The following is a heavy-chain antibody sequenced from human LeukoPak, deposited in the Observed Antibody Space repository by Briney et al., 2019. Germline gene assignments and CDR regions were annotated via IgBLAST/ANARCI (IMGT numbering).Heavy chain of an antibody. V-gene: IGHV5-51*01. J-gene: IGHJ6*03. CDR3: ARVGIAAAWGLPNYHMDV. Sequence: PGESLKISCKGSGYSFTSYWIGWVRQMPGKGLEWMGIIYPGDSDTRYSPSFQGQVTISADKSISTSYLQWSSLKASDTAMYYCARVGIAAAWGLPNYHMDVWGKGTTVTVSS. CDR2: IYPGDSDT. D-gene: IGHD6-25*01. CDR1: GYSFTSYW.